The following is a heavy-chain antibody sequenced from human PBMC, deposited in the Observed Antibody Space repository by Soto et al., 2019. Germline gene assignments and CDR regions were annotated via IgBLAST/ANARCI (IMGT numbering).Heavy chain of an antibody. CDR3: ARDFYSCAAECPYSMDY. CDR1: GYTFVDHF. CDR2: ISLRHHST. V-gene: IGHV1-46*01. D-gene: IGHD2-21*01. Sequence: VSCKTSGYTFVDHFIHWVRQAPGQGLEWMGIISLRHHSTSYAQKFQDRLSVTRDPSSTTIYMELSSLRSEDTAVYYCARDFYSCAAECPYSMDYWGQGTTVTVSS. J-gene: IGHJ6*01.